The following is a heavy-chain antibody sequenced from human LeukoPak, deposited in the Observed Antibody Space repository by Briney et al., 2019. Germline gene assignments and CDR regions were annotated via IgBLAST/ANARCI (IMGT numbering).Heavy chain of an antibody. CDR3: ARGRTPYGSGRYNWFDP. Sequence: GASVKVSCKASGGTFSSHAISWVRQAPGQGLEWMGRIIPIFGIANYAQKFQGRVTITADKSTSTAYMELSSLRSEDTAVYYCARGRTPYGSGRYNWFDPWGQGTLVTVSS. J-gene: IGHJ5*02. CDR1: GGTFSSHA. V-gene: IGHV1-69*04. D-gene: IGHD3-10*01. CDR2: IIPIFGIA.